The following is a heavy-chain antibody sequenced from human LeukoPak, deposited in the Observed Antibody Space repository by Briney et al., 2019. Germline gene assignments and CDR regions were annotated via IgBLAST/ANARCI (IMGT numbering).Heavy chain of an antibody. D-gene: IGHD4-11*01. CDR3: AKEDYSNYVLDY. V-gene: IGHV3-9*01. CDR1: GCTFHGYS. Sequence: LRLTCSASGCTFHGYSMHWVRQAQGKGLESHSGISWNSGSIGYADSVKGRFTISRDNAKNSLYLQMNSLRAEDTALYYCAKEDYSNYVLDYWGQGTLVTVSS. J-gene: IGHJ4*02. CDR2: ISWNSGSI.